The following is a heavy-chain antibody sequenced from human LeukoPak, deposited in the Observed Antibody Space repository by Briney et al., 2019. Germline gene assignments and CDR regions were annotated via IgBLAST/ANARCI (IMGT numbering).Heavy chain of an antibody. V-gene: IGHV3-21*03. J-gene: IGHJ3*01. Sequence: PGGSLRLSCAASGFIFSTYSMSWVRQAPGKGLEWVSAITRSSSSIYYADSVKGRFSISRDNAKKSVYLQMNSLRAEDTAVYYCVSELYFSDSSGLWGPGTMVTVSS. CDR3: VSELYFSDSSGL. CDR2: ITRSSSSI. D-gene: IGHD3-22*01. CDR1: GFIFSTYS.